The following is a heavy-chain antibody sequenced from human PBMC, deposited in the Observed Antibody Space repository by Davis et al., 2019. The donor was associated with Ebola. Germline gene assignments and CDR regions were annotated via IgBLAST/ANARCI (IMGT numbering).Heavy chain of an antibody. V-gene: IGHV6-1*01. CDR1: GDSVSSNTSA. J-gene: IGHJ6*02. CDR3: ARIVVVPAAMRSRDYYYYGMDV. D-gene: IGHD2-2*01. Sequence: MPSETLSLTCAISGDSVSSNTSAWNWIRQSPSRGLEWLGRTYYRSKWYNAYAVPVKSRITFNSDTSKNQFSLQLNSVTAAGTAVHCGARIVVVPAAMRSRDYYYYGMDVWGQGTTVIVSS. CDR2: TYYRSKWYN.